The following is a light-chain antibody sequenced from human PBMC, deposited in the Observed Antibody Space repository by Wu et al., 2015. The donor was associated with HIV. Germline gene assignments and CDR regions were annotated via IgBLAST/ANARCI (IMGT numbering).Light chain of an antibody. CDR2: AAS. Sequence: DIQMTQSPSSLSASVGDRVTITCRATQAIGSYLAWYQVKPGKAPKPLIFAASTLQSGVPSRFSGSGSGTYFTLTISSLQPEDVATYYCQKYNTAPWTFGQGTKVEMK. CDR1: QAIGSY. V-gene: IGKV1-27*01. J-gene: IGKJ1*01. CDR3: QKYNTAPWT.